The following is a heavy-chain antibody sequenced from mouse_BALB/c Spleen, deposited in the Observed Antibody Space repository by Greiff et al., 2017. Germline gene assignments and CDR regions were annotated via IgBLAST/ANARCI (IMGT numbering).Heavy chain of an antibody. CDR3: ARRNYYGSSYDY. CDR2: INPDSSTI. Sequence: AAEGVDFSRYWMSWVRQAPGKGLEWIGEINPDSSTINYTPSLKDKFIISRDNAKNTLYLQMSKVRSEDTALYYCARRNYYGSSYDYWGQGTTLTVSS. V-gene: IGHV4-1*02. CDR1: GVDFSRYW. J-gene: IGHJ2*01. D-gene: IGHD1-1*01.